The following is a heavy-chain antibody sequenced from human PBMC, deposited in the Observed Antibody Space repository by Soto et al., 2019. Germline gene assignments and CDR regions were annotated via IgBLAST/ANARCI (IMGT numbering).Heavy chain of an antibody. CDR1: GGTFSSYA. D-gene: IGHD3-3*01. CDR3: ARVRITIFGVVTTDGWFDP. V-gene: IGHV1-69*13. CDR2: IIPIFGTA. J-gene: IGHJ5*02. Sequence: GASVKVSCKASGGTFSSYAISWVRQAPGRGLEWMGGIIPIFGTANYAQKFQGRVTITADESTSTAYMELSSLRSEDTAVYYCARVRITIFGVVTTDGWFDPWGQGTLVTVSS.